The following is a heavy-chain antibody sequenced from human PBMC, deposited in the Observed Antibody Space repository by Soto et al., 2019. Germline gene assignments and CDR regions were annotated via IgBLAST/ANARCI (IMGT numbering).Heavy chain of an antibody. CDR3: ARQDSYDILTGPDY. CDR1: GYSFTSYW. V-gene: IGHV5-10-1*01. J-gene: IGHJ4*02. D-gene: IGHD3-9*01. CDR2: IDPSDFYT. Sequence: GESLKISCKGSGYSFTSYWISWVRQMPGKGLDWMGRIDPSDFYTNYSPSFQGHVTIPADQSISTAYLQWSSLKASDTAMYYCARQDSYDILTGPDYWGQGTLVTVSS.